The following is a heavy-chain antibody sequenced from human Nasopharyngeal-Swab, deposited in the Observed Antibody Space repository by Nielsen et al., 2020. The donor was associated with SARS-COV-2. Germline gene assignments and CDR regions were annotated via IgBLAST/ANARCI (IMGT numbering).Heavy chain of an antibody. CDR3: LRGMAGYGWFDP. J-gene: IGHJ5*02. CDR1: GFSISGYW. Sequence: GESLKISCAASGFSISGYWMHWVRQAPGKGLEWVSSISSSSSYIYYVDSVKGRFTISRDNAKNTVYLQMNSLRDEDTAVYYCLRGMAGYGWFDPWGQGILVTVSS. CDR2: ISSSSSYI. D-gene: IGHD2-2*03. V-gene: IGHV3-21*01.